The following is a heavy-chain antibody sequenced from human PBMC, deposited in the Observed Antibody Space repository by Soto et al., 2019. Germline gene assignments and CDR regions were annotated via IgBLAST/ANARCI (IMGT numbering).Heavy chain of an antibody. D-gene: IGHD3-3*01. J-gene: IGHJ6*02. V-gene: IGHV3-74*01. CDR1: GFTFSSYW. Sequence: GGSLRLSCTASGFTFSSYWMHWVRQAPGKGLVWVSRINSDGSSTSYADSVKGRFTISRDNAKNTLYLQMNSLRAEDTAVYYCARAPVQPYYYFWSGYYQNYYYGMDVWGQGTTVTAP. CDR3: ARAPVQPYYYFWSGYYQNYYYGMDV. CDR2: INSDGSST.